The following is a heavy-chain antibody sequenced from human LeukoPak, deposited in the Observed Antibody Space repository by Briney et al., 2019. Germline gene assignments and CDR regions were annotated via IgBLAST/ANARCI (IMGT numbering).Heavy chain of an antibody. J-gene: IGHJ4*02. V-gene: IGHV1-46*01. CDR2: INPSGGST. CDR3: ASGGFGELFPPS. Sequence: GSVKVSCKASGYTFTSYGISWVRQAPGQGLEWMGIINPSGGSTSYAQKFQGRVTMTRDTSTSTVYMELSSLRSEDTAVYYCASGGFGELFPPSWGQGTLVTVSS. CDR1: GYTFTSYG. D-gene: IGHD3-10*01.